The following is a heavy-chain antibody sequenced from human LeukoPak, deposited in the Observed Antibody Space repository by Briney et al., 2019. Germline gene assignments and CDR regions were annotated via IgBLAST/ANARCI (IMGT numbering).Heavy chain of an antibody. Sequence: SVKVSCKASGGTFSSYAIGWVRQAPGQGLEWMGGIIPIFGTANYAQKFQGRVTITTDESTSTAYMELSSLGSEDTAVYYCARGIVVVPAAIPGYYYYYMDVWGKGTTVTVSS. CDR2: IIPIFGTA. D-gene: IGHD2-2*02. V-gene: IGHV1-69*05. CDR1: GGTFSSYA. J-gene: IGHJ6*03. CDR3: ARGIVVVPAAIPGYYYYYMDV.